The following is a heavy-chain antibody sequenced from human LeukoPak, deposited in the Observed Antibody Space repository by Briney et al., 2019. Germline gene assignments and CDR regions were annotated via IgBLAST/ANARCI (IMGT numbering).Heavy chain of an antibody. D-gene: IGHD2-21*01. CDR2: MNPNSGNT. V-gene: IGHV1-8*01. Sequence: GASVKVSCKASGYTFTSYDINWVRQATGQGLEWMGWMNPNSGNTGYAQKFQGRVTMTRNTSISTAYMELSSLRSEDTAVYYCARVMQEVVGTRGYAFDIWGQGTMVTVSS. CDR1: GYTFTSYD. CDR3: ARVMQEVVGTRGYAFDI. J-gene: IGHJ3*02.